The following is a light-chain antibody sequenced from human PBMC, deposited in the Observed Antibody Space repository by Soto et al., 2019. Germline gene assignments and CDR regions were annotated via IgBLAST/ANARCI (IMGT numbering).Light chain of an antibody. Sequence: QAVLTQAPSLTVSPGGTVTLTCGSSTGDVTNGRWPYWFQQRPGQVPRTLIHDTSNKHSWTPARFSGSLLGGKAALTLSGAQPEDEAAYYCLLFYDGVAVFGGGTQLTVL. CDR1: TGDVTNGRW. CDR2: DTS. CDR3: LLFYDGVAV. J-gene: IGLJ7*01. V-gene: IGLV7-46*01.